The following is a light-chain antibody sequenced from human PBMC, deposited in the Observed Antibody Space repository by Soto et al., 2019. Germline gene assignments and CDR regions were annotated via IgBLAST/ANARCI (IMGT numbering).Light chain of an antibody. CDR1: SSDVGGYNY. CDR2: DVS. Sequence: QSVLTQPASVSASPGQSITISCTGTSSDVGGYNYVSWYQQHPGKAPKLMIYDVSNRPSGVSDRFSGSKSGNTASLTISGLQAEDVVNYYRHPNTSSSTHALGIGTKVTV. CDR3: HPNTSSSTHA. J-gene: IGLJ6*01. V-gene: IGLV2-14*01.